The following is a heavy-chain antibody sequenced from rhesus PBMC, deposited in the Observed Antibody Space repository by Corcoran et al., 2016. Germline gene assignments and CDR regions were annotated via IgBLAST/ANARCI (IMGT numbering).Heavy chain of an antibody. CDR1: GGSISGYYY. CDR3: ARDEWDSNYAYFEL. CDR2: IYGNSAST. Sequence: QVQLQQWGEGLVKPSETLSLTCAVYGGSISGYYYWSWIRQPPGKGLEWIGDIYGNSASTKQTPSLKNRVTLSKDPSKNQFALRLSSGTAADTAVYYCARDEWDSNYAYFELWGQGALVTVSS. V-gene: IGHV4-73*01. D-gene: IGHD4-23*01. J-gene: IGHJ1*01.